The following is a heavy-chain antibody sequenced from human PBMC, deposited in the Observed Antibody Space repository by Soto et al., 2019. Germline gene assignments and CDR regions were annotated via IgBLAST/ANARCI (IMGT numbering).Heavy chain of an antibody. CDR2: VYYSGGA. J-gene: IGHJ5*02. V-gene: IGHV4-34*01. CDR1: GGSFSGYY. Sequence: PSETLSLTCAVYGGSFSGYYWGCLRQPPGKGLEWIGSVYYSGGAYYNPSLKSRVTVSVDTSKNQVSLRVTSVTAADTAVYYCLRVVEAATGHSDVDPWGQGIRVTVSS. CDR3: LRVVEAATGHSDVDP. D-gene: IGHD5-18*01.